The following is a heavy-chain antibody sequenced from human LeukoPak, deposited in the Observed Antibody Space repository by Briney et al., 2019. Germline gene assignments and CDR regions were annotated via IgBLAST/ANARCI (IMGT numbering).Heavy chain of an antibody. CDR1: GYRFTSYW. D-gene: IGHD2-8*01. V-gene: IGHV5-10-1*01. Sequence: GESLRISCKGSGYRFTSYWISWVRQMPGKGLEWMGRIDPSDSYTNYSPSFQGHLTISADKSIITAYLQWSSLKASDTAMYYCARHQLLGPCFKGVCSDAFDIWGQGTMVTVSS. CDR2: IDPSDSYT. CDR3: ARHQLLGPCFKGVCSDAFDI. J-gene: IGHJ3*02.